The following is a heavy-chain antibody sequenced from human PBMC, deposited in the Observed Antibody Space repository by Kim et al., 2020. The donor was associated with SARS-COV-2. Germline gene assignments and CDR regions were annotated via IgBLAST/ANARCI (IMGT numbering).Heavy chain of an antibody. CDR3: ARETVIGAGGRYYDYGMDV. D-gene: IGHD6-25*01. Sequence: GGSVRLSCAASGFTFSNYWMSWVRQAPGKGLEWVANIKEDGSEKYYVDSVKGRFTISRDNAKNSLYLQMSSLRAEDTAVYYCARETVIGAGGRYYDYGMDVWGQGTTVTVSS. CDR1: GFTFSNYW. V-gene: IGHV3-7*01. CDR2: IKEDGSEK. J-gene: IGHJ6*02.